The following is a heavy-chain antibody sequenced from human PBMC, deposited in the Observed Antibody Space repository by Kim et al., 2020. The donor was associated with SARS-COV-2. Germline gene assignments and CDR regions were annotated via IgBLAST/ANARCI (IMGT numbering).Heavy chain of an antibody. CDR3: ARVALGYCSSTSCYVGGWFDP. Sequence: SETLSLTCTVSGGSISSYYWSWIRQPPGKGLEWIGYIYYSGSTNYNPSLKSRVTISVDTSKNQFSLKLSSVTAADTAVYYCARVALGYCSSTSCYVGGWFDPWGQGTLVTVSS. J-gene: IGHJ5*02. CDR2: IYYSGST. D-gene: IGHD2-2*01. CDR1: GGSISSYY. V-gene: IGHV4-59*13.